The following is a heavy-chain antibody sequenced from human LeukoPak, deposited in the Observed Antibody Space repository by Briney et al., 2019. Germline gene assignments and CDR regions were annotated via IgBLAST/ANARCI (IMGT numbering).Heavy chain of an antibody. CDR2: TYYRSKWLN. D-gene: IGHD1-26*01. J-gene: IGHJ4*02. CDR1: GDSVSSSSAA. V-gene: IGHV6-1*01. Sequence: LRLSCAISGDSVSSSSAAWNWFRQSPSRGLEWLGRTYYRSKWLNDYAVSVRTRIIINADTSKNHFSLQMNSVTPEDTAVYYCVRESGPLHYWGQGTLVTVSS. CDR3: VRESGPLHY.